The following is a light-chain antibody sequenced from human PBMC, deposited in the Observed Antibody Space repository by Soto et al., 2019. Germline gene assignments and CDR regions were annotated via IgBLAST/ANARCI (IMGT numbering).Light chain of an antibody. J-gene: IGKJ1*01. CDR3: QQYGSSPWT. CDR1: QYITIY. Sequence: EIVLTQSPGTLSLSLGERATLSCRASQYITIYLAWYQQKPGQAPRLLIYDASNRATGIPARFSGSGSGTDFTLTISRLEPEDFAVYYCQQYGSSPWTFGQGTKVDIK. V-gene: IGKV3-20*01. CDR2: DAS.